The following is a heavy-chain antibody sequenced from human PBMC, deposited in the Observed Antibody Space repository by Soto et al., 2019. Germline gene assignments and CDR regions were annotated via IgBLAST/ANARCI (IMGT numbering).Heavy chain of an antibody. CDR1: GGSISSGGYS. CDR2: IYHSGST. J-gene: IGHJ4*02. D-gene: IGHD1-26*01. V-gene: IGHV4-30-2*01. CDR3: ARSRMGKLDY. Sequence: TLSLTCAVSGGSISSGGYSWSWIRQPPGKGLEWIGYIYHSGSTYYNPSLKSRVTISVDRSKNQFSLKLSSVTAADTAVYYCARSRMGKLDYWGQGTLVTVSS.